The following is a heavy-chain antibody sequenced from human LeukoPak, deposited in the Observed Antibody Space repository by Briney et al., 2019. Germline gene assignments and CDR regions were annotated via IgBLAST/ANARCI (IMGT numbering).Heavy chain of an antibody. CDR3: ARQLNLRNPFDP. J-gene: IGHJ5*02. V-gene: IGHV4-59*08. CDR1: GGSISAYY. Sequence: SETLSLTCTVSGGSISAYYWSWIRQPPGKGLEWIGSMYYRGSSNHNPSLKSRVTISADPSKSQISLRLTSVTAADTAKYYCARQLNLRNPFDPWGQGTLATVSS. CDR2: MYYRGSS. D-gene: IGHD1-14*01.